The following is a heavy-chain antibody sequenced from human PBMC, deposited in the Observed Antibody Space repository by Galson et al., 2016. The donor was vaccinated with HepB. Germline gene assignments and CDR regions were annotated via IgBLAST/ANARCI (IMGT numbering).Heavy chain of an antibody. CDR2: IWYDGSNK. CDR1: GFTFSRYG. CDR3: TRGVSWAFDI. J-gene: IGHJ3*02. Sequence: SLRLSCAASGFTFSRYGMHWVRQAPGKGLEWVAVIWYDGSNKYYADSVKGRFTISRDNSKNTMFLQMNSLRAEDTAVYYCTRGVSWAFDIWGQGTMVTVSS. D-gene: IGHD2/OR15-2a*01. V-gene: IGHV3-33*01.